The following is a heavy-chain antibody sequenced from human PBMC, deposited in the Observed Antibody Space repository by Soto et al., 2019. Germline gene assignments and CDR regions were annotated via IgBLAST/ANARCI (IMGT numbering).Heavy chain of an antibody. Sequence: GGSLRLSCAASGFTFSSYAMHWVRQAPGKGLEWVAVISYDGSNKYYADSVKGRFTISRDNSKNTLYLQMNSLRAEDTDVYYCARVRQFYDSSGYYFDPWGQGTLVTVSS. J-gene: IGHJ5*02. V-gene: IGHV3-30-3*01. CDR2: ISYDGSNK. D-gene: IGHD3-22*01. CDR3: ARVRQFYDSSGYYFDP. CDR1: GFTFSSYA.